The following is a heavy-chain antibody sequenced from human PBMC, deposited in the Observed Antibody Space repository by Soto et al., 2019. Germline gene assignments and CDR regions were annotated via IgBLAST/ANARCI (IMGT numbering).Heavy chain of an antibody. CDR2: IYYSGST. D-gene: IGHD3-3*01. CDR1: GGSISSYY. CDR3: ARGGGHYDFIDV. V-gene: IGHV4-59*01. Sequence: PSETLSLTCTVSGGSISSYYWSWIRQPPGKGLEWIGYIYYSGSTNYNPSLKSRVTISVDTSKNQFSLKLSSVTAADTAVYYCARGGGHYDFIDVWGQGTTVTVSS. J-gene: IGHJ6*02.